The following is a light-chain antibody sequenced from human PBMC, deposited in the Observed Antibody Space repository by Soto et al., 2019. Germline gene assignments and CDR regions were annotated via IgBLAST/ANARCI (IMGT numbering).Light chain of an antibody. Sequence: QSVLTQPTSVSGSPGQSITISCTGVSSDIGGYNHVSWYQQHPGNVPRLIIYDVDNRPLGISNRFSGSQSGNTASLSISGLQAEDEADYYCSSYTSGSNYVFGTGTKVTVL. V-gene: IGLV2-14*03. CDR3: SSYTSGSNYV. CDR1: SSDIGGYNH. CDR2: DVD. J-gene: IGLJ1*01.